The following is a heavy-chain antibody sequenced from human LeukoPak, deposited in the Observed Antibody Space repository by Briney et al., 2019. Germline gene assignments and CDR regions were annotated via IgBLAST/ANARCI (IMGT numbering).Heavy chain of an antibody. CDR1: GGSISSYY. CDR2: IYYSGST. V-gene: IGHV4-59*01. D-gene: IGHD4-17*01. CDR3: ASAYGDYARADY. Sequence: SETLSFTCTVSGGSISSYYWSWIRQPPGKGLEWIGYIYYSGSTNYNPSLKSRVTISVDTSKNQFSLKLSSVTAADTAVYYCASAYGDYARADYWGQGTLVTVSS. J-gene: IGHJ4*02.